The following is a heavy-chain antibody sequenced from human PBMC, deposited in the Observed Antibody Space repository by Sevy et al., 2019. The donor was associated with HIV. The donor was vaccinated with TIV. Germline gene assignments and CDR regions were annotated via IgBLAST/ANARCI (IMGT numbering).Heavy chain of an antibody. CDR3: ARGARVVVPAAIWFDP. CDR2: ISSSSSTI. J-gene: IGHJ5*02. D-gene: IGHD2-2*01. CDR1: GFTFSSYS. Sequence: GGSLRLSCAASGFTFSSYSMNWVRQAPGKGLEWVSYISSSSSTIYYADSVKDRFTISRDNAKNSLYLQMNSLRAEDTAVYYCARGARVVVPAAIWFDPWGQGTLVTVSS. V-gene: IGHV3-48*01.